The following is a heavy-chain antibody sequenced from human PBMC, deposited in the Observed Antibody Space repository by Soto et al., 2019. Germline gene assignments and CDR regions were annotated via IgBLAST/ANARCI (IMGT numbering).Heavy chain of an antibody. CDR3: AADGSGSYYGLYYYYGMDV. D-gene: IGHD3-10*01. CDR2: IVVGSGNT. V-gene: IGHV1-58*01. Sequence: ASVNFSCKASGFTFTSSAVQWVRQARGQRLEWIGWIVVGSGNTNYAQKFQERVTITRDMSTSTAYMELSSLRSEDTAVYYCAADGSGSYYGLYYYYGMDVWGQGTTVTVSS. CDR1: GFTFTSSA. J-gene: IGHJ6*02.